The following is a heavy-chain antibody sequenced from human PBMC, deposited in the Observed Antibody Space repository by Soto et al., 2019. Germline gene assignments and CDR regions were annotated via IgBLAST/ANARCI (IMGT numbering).Heavy chain of an antibody. CDR3: AKDLLWFGELEGDAFDI. D-gene: IGHD3-10*01. V-gene: IGHV3-9*01. CDR1: GFTFDDYA. Sequence: EVQLVESGGGLVQPGRSLRLSCAASGFTFDDYAMHWVRQAPGKGLEWVSGISWNSGSIGYADSVKGRFTISRDNAKHSLYLQMNSLRAEDTALYYCAKDLLWFGELEGDAFDIWGQGTMVTVSS. CDR2: ISWNSGSI. J-gene: IGHJ3*02.